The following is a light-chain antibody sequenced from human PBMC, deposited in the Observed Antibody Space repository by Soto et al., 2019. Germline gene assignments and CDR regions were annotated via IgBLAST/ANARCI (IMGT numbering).Light chain of an antibody. CDR3: SSYTSSSTLV. CDR1: SSDIGGYNY. Sequence: QSALTQPASVSGSAGQSITISCTGASSDIGGYNYVSWYQQHPGKAPKLMIYEVSYRPSGVSNRFSGSKSGNTASLTISGLQAEDVADYYCSSYTSSSTLVFGTGTKLTVL. J-gene: IGLJ1*01. CDR2: EVS. V-gene: IGLV2-14*01.